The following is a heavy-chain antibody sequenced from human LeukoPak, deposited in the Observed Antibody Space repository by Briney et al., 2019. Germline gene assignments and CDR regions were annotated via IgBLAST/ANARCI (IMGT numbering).Heavy chain of an antibody. V-gene: IGHV3-21*01. Sequence: PGGSLRLSCAASGFTFSNYGMSWVRQAPGKGLEWVSAISGSGGSTYYADSVKGRFTISRDNAKNSLYLQMNSLRAEDTAVYYCARATYYHYCMDVWGKGTTVTVSS. CDR1: GFTFSNYG. CDR3: ARATYYHYCMDV. J-gene: IGHJ6*03. D-gene: IGHD1-26*01. CDR2: ISGSGGST.